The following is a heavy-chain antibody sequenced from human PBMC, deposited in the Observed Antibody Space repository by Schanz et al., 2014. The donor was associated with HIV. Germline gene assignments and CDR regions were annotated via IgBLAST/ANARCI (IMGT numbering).Heavy chain of an antibody. V-gene: IGHV3-30*18. CDR2: ISYDGSNK. CDR1: GFTFSSYG. CDR3: AKEMAVAATVTMVDY. Sequence: QVQLVESGGGVVQPGRSLRLSCAASGFTFSSYGMHWVRQAPGKGLEWVAVISYDGSNKYYADSVKGRFTISRNNSMNTLYLQMNSLRAEDTAVYYCAKEMAVAATVTMVDYWGQGTLLTVSS. J-gene: IGHJ4*02. D-gene: IGHD6-13*01.